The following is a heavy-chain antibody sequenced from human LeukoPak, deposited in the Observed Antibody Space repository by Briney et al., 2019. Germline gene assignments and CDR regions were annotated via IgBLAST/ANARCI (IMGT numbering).Heavy chain of an antibody. CDR2: ISGSGGST. V-gene: IGHV3-23*01. J-gene: IGHJ4*02. Sequence: TGGSLRLSCAASGFTFSSYAMSWVCQAPGKGLEWVSAISGSGGSTYYADSVKGRFTISRDNSKNTLYLQMNSLRAEDTAVYYCAKDRRVRGVIEGLDYWGQGTLVTVSS. CDR3: AKDRRVRGVIEGLDY. CDR1: GFTFSSYA. D-gene: IGHD3-10*01.